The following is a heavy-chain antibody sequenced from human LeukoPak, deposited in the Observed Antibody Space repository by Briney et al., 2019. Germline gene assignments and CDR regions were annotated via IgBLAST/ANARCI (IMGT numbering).Heavy chain of an antibody. CDR1: GFTFSNSA. CDR2: HSGSGITP. D-gene: IGHD6-19*01. CDR3: AKGIYSSGWSYFDY. V-gene: IGHV3-23*01. J-gene: IGHJ4*01. Sequence: PGGSLRLSCAASGFTFSNSAMSWVRQAPGKGLEWVSTHSGSGITPYYADSVKGRFTISRDNSKNPLYLQMNSLRAEDTAVYYCAKGIYSSGWSYFDYWGHGTLVTGSS.